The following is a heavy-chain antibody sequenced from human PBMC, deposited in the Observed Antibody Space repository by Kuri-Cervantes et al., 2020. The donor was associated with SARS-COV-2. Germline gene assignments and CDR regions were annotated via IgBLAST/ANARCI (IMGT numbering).Heavy chain of an antibody. D-gene: IGHD2-2*01. CDR3: ARGIYSPNCSSTSCPYYYYYYGMDV. CDR1: GYTFNNYG. Sequence: ASVKVSCKASGYTFNNYGISWVRQAPGQGLEWMGWISAHNGNTNYAQKVQGRVTMTTDTSTNTAYMELRSLRSDDTAVYYCARGIYSPNCSSTSCPYYYYYYGMDVWGQGTTVTVSS. J-gene: IGHJ6*02. CDR2: ISAHNGNT. V-gene: IGHV1-18*01.